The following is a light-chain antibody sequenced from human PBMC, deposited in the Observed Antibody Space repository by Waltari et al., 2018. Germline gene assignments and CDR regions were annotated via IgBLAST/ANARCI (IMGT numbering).Light chain of an antibody. J-gene: IGLJ3*02. V-gene: IGLV2-23*01. CDR3: CSYAGSYTWV. CDR1: SSAVGNYTL. CDR2: DDN. Sequence: QSALTQPASVSGSPGQSITISCTGTSSAVGNYTLVSWYQQYPGKAPKVMIYDDNRRPSGVSDRFSGSKSGNTASLTISGVQAEDEADYYCCSYAGSYTWVFGGGTKLTVL.